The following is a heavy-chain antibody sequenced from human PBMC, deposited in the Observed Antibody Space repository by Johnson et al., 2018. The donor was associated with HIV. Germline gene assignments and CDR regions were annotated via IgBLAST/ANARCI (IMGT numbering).Heavy chain of an antibody. CDR3: AKDLQYQVSDAFDI. Sequence: VQLVESGGGVVQPGRSLRLSCAASGFTFDDYAMHWVRQAPGKGLEWVSGISWNSGSIGYADSVKGRFTLSRDNAKNSLYLQMNSLRAEDTALYYCAKDLQYQVSDAFDIWGQGTMVIVSS. V-gene: IGHV3-9*01. J-gene: IGHJ3*02. CDR2: ISWNSGSI. CDR1: GFTFDDYA. D-gene: IGHD2-2*02.